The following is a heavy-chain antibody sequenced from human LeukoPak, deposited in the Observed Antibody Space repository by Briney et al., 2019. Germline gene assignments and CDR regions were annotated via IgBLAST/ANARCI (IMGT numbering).Heavy chain of an antibody. D-gene: IGHD2-15*01. V-gene: IGHV4-39*01. CDR3: ARLVMASVVVVAATPFFDY. J-gene: IGHJ4*02. CDR1: GDSISSRSYY. Sequence: SETLSLTCTVSGDSISSRSYYWGWIRQPPGKGLEWIGSIYYSGSTCYNPSLKSRVTISVDTSKNQFSLKLSSVTAADTAVYYCARLVMASVVVVAATPFFDYWGQGTLVTVSS. CDR2: IYYSGST.